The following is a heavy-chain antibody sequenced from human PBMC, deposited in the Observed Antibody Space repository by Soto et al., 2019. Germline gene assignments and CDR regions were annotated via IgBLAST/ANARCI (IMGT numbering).Heavy chain of an antibody. CDR2: ISWNSGSI. CDR3: AKDREAVAGPGVDY. CDR1: GFTFDDYA. Sequence: DVQLVESGGGLVQPGRSLRLSCAASGFTFDDYAMHWVRQAPGKGLEWVSGISWNSGSIGYADSVKGRFTISRDNAKNSLYLQMNSLRAEDTALYYCAKDREAVAGPGVDYWGQGTLVTVSS. V-gene: IGHV3-9*01. J-gene: IGHJ4*02. D-gene: IGHD6-19*01.